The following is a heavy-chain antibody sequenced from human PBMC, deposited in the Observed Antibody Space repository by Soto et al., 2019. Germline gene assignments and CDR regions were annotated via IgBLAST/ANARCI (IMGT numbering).Heavy chain of an antibody. D-gene: IGHD5-12*01. V-gene: IGHV3-30-3*01. CDR1: GFTFSSSA. CDR3: AREPPYYSGYVAHYGMDV. J-gene: IGHJ6*02. Sequence: GGSLRLSCAASGFTFSSSAMHWVRQAPGKRLEWVEVISYDGSNKYYADSVKGRFTISRDNSKNTLYLQMNSLRAEDTAVYYFAREPPYYSGYVAHYGMDVWGQGTTVTVSS. CDR2: ISYDGSNK.